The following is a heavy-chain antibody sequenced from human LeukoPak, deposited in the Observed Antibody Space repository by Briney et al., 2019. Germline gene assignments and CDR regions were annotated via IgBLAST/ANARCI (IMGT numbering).Heavy chain of an antibody. CDR1: GYALIDLS. Sequence: ASVKVSCKVFGYALIDLSMHWVRQVPGKGLEWMGGFHPGNGETIYAQNFQGRVTMTEDTSTDTAYMELSGLRSDDTAVYYCARDWNYVNDDFDIWGQGTMVTVSS. CDR3: ARDWNYVNDDFDI. V-gene: IGHV1-24*01. D-gene: IGHD1-7*01. J-gene: IGHJ3*02. CDR2: FHPGNGET.